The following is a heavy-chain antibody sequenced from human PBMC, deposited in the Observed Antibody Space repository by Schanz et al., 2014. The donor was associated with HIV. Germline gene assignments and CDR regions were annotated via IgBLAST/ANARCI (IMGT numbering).Heavy chain of an antibody. CDR3: AKAYSTSRPYSMDI. CDR1: GFTFDDYA. J-gene: IGHJ6*02. D-gene: IGHD6-6*01. Sequence: EVQLVESGGGLVHPGGSLRLSCAASGFTFDDYAMHWVRQVPGKGLEWVSGISWNSVSIGYADSVKGRFTISRDNAKNSLYMQMNSLRGDDTALYYCAKAYSTSRPYSMDIWGQGTTVTVSS. CDR2: ISWNSVSI. V-gene: IGHV3-9*01.